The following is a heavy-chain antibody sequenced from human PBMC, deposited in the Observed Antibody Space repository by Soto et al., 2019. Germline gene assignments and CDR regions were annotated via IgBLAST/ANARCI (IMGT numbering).Heavy chain of an antibody. CDR3: ARRYGGNLDY. V-gene: IGHV4-59*08. J-gene: IGHJ4*02. CDR2: IYYSGGT. Sequence: QVQLQESGPGLVKPSETLSLTCTVSGGSISSYYWSWIRQPPGKGLEWIGYIYYSGGTNYNPSLKSRVPIPVDSSKNHCSLKLSSVTAADTAVYYCARRYGGNLDYWGQGTLVTVSS. CDR1: GGSISSYY. D-gene: IGHD1-26*01.